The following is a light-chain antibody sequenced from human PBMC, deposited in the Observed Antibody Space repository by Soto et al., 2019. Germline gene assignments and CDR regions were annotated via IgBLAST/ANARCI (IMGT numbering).Light chain of an antibody. CDR1: SIDVVTYNL. CDR3: YSFAGSTTFSYV. V-gene: IGLV2-23*03. Sequence: LTQPASVSGSPGQSISISCTGTSIDVVTYNLVSWYQQHPGKAPTVLIYEGTKRPSGVSNRFFGSKSGNTASLTISGLQTEDEADYYCYSFAGSTTFSYVFGPGTKVTVL. CDR2: EGT. J-gene: IGLJ1*01.